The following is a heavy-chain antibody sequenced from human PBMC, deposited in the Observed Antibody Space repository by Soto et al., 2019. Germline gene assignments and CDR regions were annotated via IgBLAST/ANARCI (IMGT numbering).Heavy chain of an antibody. J-gene: IGHJ5*02. CDR1: GYTFTSYG. CDR3: AREAEVGYDYIWGSYLVT. Sequence: QVQLVQSGAEVKKPGASVKVSCKASGYTFTSYGISWVRQAPGQGLEWMGWISAYNGNTNYAQKLQGRVTMTTDTSTSTAYMELRNLRSDDTAVYYCAREAEVGYDYIWGSYLVTWGQGTLVTVSS. V-gene: IGHV1-18*01. CDR2: ISAYNGNT. D-gene: IGHD3-16*02.